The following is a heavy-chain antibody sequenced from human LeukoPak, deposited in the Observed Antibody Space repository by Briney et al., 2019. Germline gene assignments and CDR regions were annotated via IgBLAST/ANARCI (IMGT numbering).Heavy chain of an antibody. Sequence: GGSLRLSCAASGFTFSSYAMHWVRQAPGKGLGWGAVISYDGSNKYYADSVEGRFTISRDNSKTTLYLQMNSLRAEDTAVYYCARARLRLGELSADIDYWGQGTLVTVSS. CDR2: ISYDGSNK. J-gene: IGHJ4*02. CDR1: GFTFSSYA. V-gene: IGHV3-30-3*01. CDR3: ARARLRLGELSADIDY. D-gene: IGHD3-16*02.